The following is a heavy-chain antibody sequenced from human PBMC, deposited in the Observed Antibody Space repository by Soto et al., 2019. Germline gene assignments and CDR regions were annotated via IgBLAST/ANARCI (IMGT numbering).Heavy chain of an antibody. CDR1: GYTFTSYG. J-gene: IGHJ5*02. CDR3: ARASGSSYWFDP. V-gene: IGHV1-18*01. CDR2: ISAYNGNT. Sequence: QVQLVQSGAEVKKPGASVKVSCKASGYTFTSYGISWVRQAPGQGLEWMGWISAYNGNTNYAQKLQGXGTXXTXPSTSTAYMELRSLRSDDTAVYYCARASGSSYWFDPWGQGTLVTVSS. D-gene: IGHD1-26*01.